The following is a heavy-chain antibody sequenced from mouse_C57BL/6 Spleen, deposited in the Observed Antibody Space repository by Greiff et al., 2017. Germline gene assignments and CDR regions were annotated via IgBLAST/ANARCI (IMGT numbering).Heavy chain of an antibody. Sequence: VMLVESGPGLVQPSQSLSITCTVSGFSLTSYGVHWVRQSPGKGLEWLGVIWSGGSTDYNAAFISRLSMSKDNSKSQVFFKMNSLQADDTAIYYCARWYYGSSYGYFDVWGTGTTVTVSS. CDR3: ARWYYGSSYGYFDV. CDR2: IWSGGST. CDR1: GFSLTSYG. D-gene: IGHD1-1*01. J-gene: IGHJ1*03. V-gene: IGHV2-2*01.